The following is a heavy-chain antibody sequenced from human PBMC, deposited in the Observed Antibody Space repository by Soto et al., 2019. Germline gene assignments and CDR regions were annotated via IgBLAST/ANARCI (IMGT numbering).Heavy chain of an antibody. J-gene: IGHJ4*02. D-gene: IGHD3-3*01. Sequence: SETLPLTCTVSGDSVTSVSHYWGWIRQPPGKGLESIANIYYDGNTYYNPSLKGRVTISLDTSKNQFSLRLNSVTAADTAVYYCARSSIKPQVFMYPFDSWSQGTLVTVSS. CDR1: GDSVTSVSHY. CDR3: ARSSIKPQVFMYPFDS. CDR2: IYYDGNT. V-gene: IGHV4-39*01.